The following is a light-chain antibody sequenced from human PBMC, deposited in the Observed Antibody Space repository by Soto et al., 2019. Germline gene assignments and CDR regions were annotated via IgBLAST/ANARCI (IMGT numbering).Light chain of an antibody. CDR2: LAS. Sequence: CASVGDRVTITCRASQDISSYLAWYQQKPGKAPKLLIYLASTLHSGVPSSFSGSGSGTDFSLTISSLQPEDAATYYCQSLNRFPHSFGGGTKVDIK. CDR3: QSLNRFPHS. J-gene: IGKJ4*01. CDR1: QDISSY. V-gene: IGKV1-9*01.